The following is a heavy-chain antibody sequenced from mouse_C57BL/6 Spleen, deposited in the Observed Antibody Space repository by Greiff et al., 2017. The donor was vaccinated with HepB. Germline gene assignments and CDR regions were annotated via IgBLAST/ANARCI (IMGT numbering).Heavy chain of an antibody. CDR3: ARPYYYGSSYHFDY. Sequence: EVKVEESGGGLVKPGGSLKLSCAASGFTFSDYGMHWVRQAPEKGLEWVAYISSGSSTIYYADTVKGRFTISRDNAKNTLFLQMTSLRSEDTAMYYCARPYYYGSSYHFDYWGQGTTLTVSS. D-gene: IGHD1-1*01. J-gene: IGHJ2*01. V-gene: IGHV5-17*01. CDR2: ISSGSSTI. CDR1: GFTFSDYG.